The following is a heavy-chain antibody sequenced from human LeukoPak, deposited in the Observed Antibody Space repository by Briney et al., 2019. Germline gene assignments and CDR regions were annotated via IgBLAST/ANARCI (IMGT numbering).Heavy chain of an antibody. V-gene: IGHV3-23*01. D-gene: IGHD3-22*01. Sequence: GGSLRLSCAASGFTFSSYAMSWVRQAPGRGREWVAAISGSGGSTYSADSVKGGFTISRDNSKNTLYMQMNRLRAEDTAVYYCAKRGYYYDSSGYSYFDYWGQGSLVTVSS. CDR3: AKRGYYYDSSGYSYFDY. J-gene: IGHJ4*02. CDR1: GFTFSSYA. CDR2: ISGSGGST.